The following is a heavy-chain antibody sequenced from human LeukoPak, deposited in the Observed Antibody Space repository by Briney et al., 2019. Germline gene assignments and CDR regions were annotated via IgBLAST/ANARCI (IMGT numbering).Heavy chain of an antibody. D-gene: IGHD3-22*01. V-gene: IGHV3-23*01. J-gene: IGHJ4*02. CDR1: GFTFSSYA. CDR2: ISGSGGST. CDR3: AKDWGYYYDSSGDGYFDY. Sequence: QPGESLRLSCAASGFTFSSYAMSWVRQAPGKGLEWVSAISGSGGSTYYADSVKGRFTISRDNSKNTLYLQMNSLRAEDTAVYYCAKDWGYYYDSSGDGYFDYWGQGTLVTVSS.